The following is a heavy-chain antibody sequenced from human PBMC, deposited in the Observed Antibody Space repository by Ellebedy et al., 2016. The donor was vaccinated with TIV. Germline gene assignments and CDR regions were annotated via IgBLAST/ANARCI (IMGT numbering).Heavy chain of an antibody. J-gene: IGHJ5*02. D-gene: IGHD4-17*01. CDR1: GFTVSSSF. CDR3: ARDPRGGGDYGDNWFDP. CDR2: IYTDGGT. V-gene: IGHV3-66*01. Sequence: PGGSLRLSCAASGFTVSSSFMSWVRQAPGKGLEWVSVIYTDGGTNYTDSVLGRFDISRDSSKNTLYLQMNNLRADDTAVDYCARDPRGGGDYGDNWFDPWGQGTLVTVSS.